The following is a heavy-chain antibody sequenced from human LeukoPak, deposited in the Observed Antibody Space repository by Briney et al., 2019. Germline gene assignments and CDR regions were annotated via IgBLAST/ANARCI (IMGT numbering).Heavy chain of an antibody. D-gene: IGHD4-17*01. Sequence: GGSLRLSCAASGFTFNNYNMNWVRQAPGKGLEWVSYITSGSATIYYTDSVKGRFTISRDNAKNTLFLQMNSLRVEDTAVYYCARGGGDFDYWGQGTPVTVSS. J-gene: IGHJ4*02. CDR1: GFTFNNYN. CDR2: ITSGSATI. CDR3: ARGGGDFDY. V-gene: IGHV3-48*04.